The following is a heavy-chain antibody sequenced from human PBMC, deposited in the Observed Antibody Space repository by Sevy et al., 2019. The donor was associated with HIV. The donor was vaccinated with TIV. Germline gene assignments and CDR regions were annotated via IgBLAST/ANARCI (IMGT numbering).Heavy chain of an antibody. CDR3: ARDKPQGVVVLPGSMWGGIDY. V-gene: IGHV1-18*01. J-gene: IGHJ4*02. CDR1: GYTFRIYG. Sequence: ASVKVSCRVSGYTFRIYGISWVRQAPGQGLEWLGWISAYTGDTDFAQKVKARVTLTSDTSTNTAYLELRSLRSDDTAVYYCARDKPQGVVVLPGSMWGGIDYWGQGTLVTVSS. D-gene: IGHD2-2*01. CDR2: ISAYTGDT.